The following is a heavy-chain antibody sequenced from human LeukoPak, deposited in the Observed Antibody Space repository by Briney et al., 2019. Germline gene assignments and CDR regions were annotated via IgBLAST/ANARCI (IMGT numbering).Heavy chain of an antibody. CDR1: GVSISSGDYY. D-gene: IGHD1-26*01. Sequence: PSQTLSLTCTVSGVSISSGDYYWTWIRQPPGKGLEWVGYIFNSGSTSYNPSLKSRITISVDTSKNQFSLKLSSVTAADTAVYYCARARVGVTPDYWGQGALVTVSS. CDR3: ARARVGVTPDY. CDR2: IFNSGST. V-gene: IGHV4-30-4*01. J-gene: IGHJ4*02.